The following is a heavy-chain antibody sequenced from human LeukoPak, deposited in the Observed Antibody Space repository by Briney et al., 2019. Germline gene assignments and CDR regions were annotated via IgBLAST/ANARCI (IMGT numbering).Heavy chain of an antibody. CDR2: INPNSGGT. D-gene: IGHD3-22*01. J-gene: IGHJ4*02. CDR3: ARGADPAYDSSGYYPDY. V-gene: IGHV1-2*02. CDR1: GYTFTGYY. Sequence: GASVKVSCKASGYTFTGYYMHWVRQAPGQGLEWMGWINPNSGGTNYAQKFQGRVAMTRDTSISTAYMELSRLRSDDTAVYYCARGADPAYDSSGYYPDYWGQGTLVTVSS.